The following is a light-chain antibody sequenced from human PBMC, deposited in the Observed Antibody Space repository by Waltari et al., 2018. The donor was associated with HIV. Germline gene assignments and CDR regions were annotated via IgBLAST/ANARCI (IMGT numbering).Light chain of an antibody. CDR1: SSDIGIHNL. J-gene: IGLJ2*01. Sequence: QSALTQPASVSGSPGQSITISCTGSSSDIGIHNLVSWDQQFPGTAPKLLIFEVKKRPSGVSNRFSGSKSGHTASLTISGLQAEDEADYYCSSYVDTTLVVFGGGTRVTVL. V-gene: IGLV2-23*02. CDR3: SSYVDTTLVV. CDR2: EVK.